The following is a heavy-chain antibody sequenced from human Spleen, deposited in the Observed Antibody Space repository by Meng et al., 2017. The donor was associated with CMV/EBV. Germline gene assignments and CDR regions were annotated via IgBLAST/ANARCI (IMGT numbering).Heavy chain of an antibody. CDR1: GGSISSSAYY. D-gene: IGHD3-16*01. V-gene: IGHV4-39*01. Sequence: SETLSLTCTVSGGSISSSAYYWGWIRQPPGKGLEWIGNSYYSGNTYSNPSLKSRVTISVDTPKNQFSLKLSSVTAADTAVYYCAIWGAASPDYYYGMDVWGQGTTVTVSS. J-gene: IGHJ6*02. CDR2: SYYSGNT. CDR3: AIWGAASPDYYYGMDV.